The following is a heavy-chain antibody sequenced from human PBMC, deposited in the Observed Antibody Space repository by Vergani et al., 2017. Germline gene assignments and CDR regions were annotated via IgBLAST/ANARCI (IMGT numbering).Heavy chain of an antibody. CDR2: IRYDGSVK. V-gene: IGHV3-30*02. Sequence: QVPLVESGGGVVQPGGSLRLSCAASGFTFNIYGMHWVRQAPGKGLEWVAFIRYDGSVKYYADSVKGRFTISRDNSMNTLYLQMNSLRADDTAVYYCAKELTTVTIPNYFDYWGQGTLVTVSS. D-gene: IGHD4-17*01. CDR3: AKELTTVTIPNYFDY. J-gene: IGHJ4*02. CDR1: GFTFNIYG.